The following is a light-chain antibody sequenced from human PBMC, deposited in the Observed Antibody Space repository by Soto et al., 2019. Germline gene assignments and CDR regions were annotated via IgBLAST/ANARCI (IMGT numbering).Light chain of an antibody. V-gene: IGLV2-8*01. CDR2: EVT. CDR3: SSYAGSSNFV. CDR1: SSDVGGYNY. J-gene: IGLJ1*01. Sequence: QSALTQPPSASGSPGQSVTISCTGTSSDVGGYNYVSWYQQHPGKAPKLMIYEVTKRPSGVPDRFSGSKSGNTASLTVSGLQAEDEAYYYCSSYAGSSNFVFGTGTKVTV.